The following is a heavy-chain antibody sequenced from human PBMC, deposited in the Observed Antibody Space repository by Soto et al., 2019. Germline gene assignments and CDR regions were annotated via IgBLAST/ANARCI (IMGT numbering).Heavy chain of an antibody. CDR2: INPKSGGT. Sequence: ASVKVSCKASGYSFTDSHIHWVRQAPGQGLEWLGRINPKSGGTSTAQKFQGWVTMTTDTSISTASMELTRLTSDDTAIYYWARGDSRDCSNGVCSFFYNHDMDVWGQGTTVIVSS. CDR3: ARGDSRDCSNGVCSFFYNHDMDV. V-gene: IGHV1-2*04. J-gene: IGHJ6*02. CDR1: GYSFTDSH. D-gene: IGHD2-8*01.